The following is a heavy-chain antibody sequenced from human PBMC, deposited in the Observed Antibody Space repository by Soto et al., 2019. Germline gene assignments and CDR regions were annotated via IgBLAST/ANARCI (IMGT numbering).Heavy chain of an antibody. J-gene: IGHJ4*02. Sequence: PSETLSLTCVVSGYSISSGYYWGWIRQPPGKGLEWIGSIYHSGTTYYNPSLKSRVTISIDTSKNQFSLRMSSVTAADTAVYYCARSLYSSSWYAGYWGQGTLVTAPQ. CDR2: IYHSGTT. V-gene: IGHV4-38-2*01. CDR1: GYSISSGYY. D-gene: IGHD6-13*01. CDR3: ARSLYSSSWYAGY.